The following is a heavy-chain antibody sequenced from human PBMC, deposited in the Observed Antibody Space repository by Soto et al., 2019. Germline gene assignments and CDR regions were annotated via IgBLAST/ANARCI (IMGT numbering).Heavy chain of an antibody. CDR2: ISAYNGNI. D-gene: IGHD3-22*01. J-gene: IGHJ1*01. V-gene: IGHV1-18*01. Sequence: ASVKVSCKASGYTFSNYGISWVRQAPGQGLEWMGWISAYNGNIKFAQKVQGRVTMTTDTFTSTAYMELSSLRSEDTAVYYCARGAENYYDSSGPEYFQHWGQGTLVTVSS. CDR1: GYTFSNYG. CDR3: ARGAENYYDSSGPEYFQH.